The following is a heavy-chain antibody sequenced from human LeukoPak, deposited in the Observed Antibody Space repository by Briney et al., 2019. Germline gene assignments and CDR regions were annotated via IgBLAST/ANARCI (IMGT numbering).Heavy chain of an antibody. J-gene: IGHJ3*02. V-gene: IGHV3-30-3*01. Sequence: GGSLRLSCAAPGFTFSSYAMHWVRQAPGKGLEWVAVISYDGSNKYYADSVKGRFTISRDNSKNTLYLQMNSLRAEDTAVYYCAREPSYPDAFDIWGQGTMVTVSS. CDR1: GFTFSSYA. CDR3: AREPSYPDAFDI. CDR2: ISYDGSNK.